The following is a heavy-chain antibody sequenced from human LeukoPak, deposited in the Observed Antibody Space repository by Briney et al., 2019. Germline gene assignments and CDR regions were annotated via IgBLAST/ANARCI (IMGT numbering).Heavy chain of an antibody. CDR3: ARVGVTAATADY. J-gene: IGHJ4*02. V-gene: IGHV1-69*05. CDR2: IIPIFGTV. CDR1: GGTFSSYG. Sequence: SAKVSCKASGGTFSSYGISWVRQAPGQGLEWMGGIIPIFGTVNYAQKFQDRVTMTSDTSTSTVYMELNSLRSEDTAVYFCARVGVTAATADYWGQGTLVTVSS. D-gene: IGHD6-25*01.